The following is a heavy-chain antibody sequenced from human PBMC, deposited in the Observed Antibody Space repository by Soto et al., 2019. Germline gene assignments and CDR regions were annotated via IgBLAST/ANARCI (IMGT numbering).Heavy chain of an antibody. D-gene: IGHD7-27*01. V-gene: IGHV3-74*01. CDR2: INGDGSTT. CDR3: TRGGTSATYWGLFDY. CDR1: GFTLSNYW. Sequence: GGSLRLSCAASGFTLSNYWTHWVRQAPGKGLVWVSRINGDGSTTTYADFVKGRFTISRDNAKNTLYLQMDSLGADDTAVYYCTRGGTSATYWGLFDYWGQGALVTVSS. J-gene: IGHJ4*02.